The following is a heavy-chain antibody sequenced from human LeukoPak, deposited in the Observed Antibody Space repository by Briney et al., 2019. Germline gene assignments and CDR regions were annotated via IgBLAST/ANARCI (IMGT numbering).Heavy chain of an antibody. J-gene: IGHJ4*02. V-gene: IGHV3-64D*09. Sequence: GGSLRLSCAASGFTFSSYAMHWVRQAPGKGLEYVSAISSNGGSTYYADSVKGRFTISRDNSKNTLYLQMSSLRAEDTAVYYCVKELDGYNYLFDYWGQGTLVTVSS. CDR2: ISSNGGST. CDR1: GFTFSSYA. CDR3: VKELDGYNYLFDY. D-gene: IGHD5-24*01.